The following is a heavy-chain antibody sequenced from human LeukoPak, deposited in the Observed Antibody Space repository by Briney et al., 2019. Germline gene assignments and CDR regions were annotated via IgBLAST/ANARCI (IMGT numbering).Heavy chain of an antibody. CDR3: AIPYGDNGEMDY. CDR2: IYSGGST. Sequence: PGGSLRLSCAASGFTFSSYAMTWVRQAPGKGLEWVSVIYSGGSTYYADSVKGRFTISRDNSKNTLYLQMNSLRAGDTAVYYCAIPYGDNGEMDYWGQGTLVTVSS. CDR1: GFTFSSYA. V-gene: IGHV3-53*01. D-gene: IGHD4-17*01. J-gene: IGHJ4*02.